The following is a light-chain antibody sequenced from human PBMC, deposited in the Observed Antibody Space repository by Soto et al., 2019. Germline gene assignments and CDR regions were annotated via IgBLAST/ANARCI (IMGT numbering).Light chain of an antibody. J-gene: IGKJ1*01. CDR3: LQYWDYSWT. CDR2: ATS. Sequence: DIQITQSPSSLSASLGDRVTITCRASQVIGSSFIGWYQQKVGRPPKRLIYATSTLQSGVPSRFSGSGYGTEFTLTISSLQPEDFATYYCLQYWDYSWTFGQGTKVDI. CDR1: QVIGSS. V-gene: IGKV1-17*01.